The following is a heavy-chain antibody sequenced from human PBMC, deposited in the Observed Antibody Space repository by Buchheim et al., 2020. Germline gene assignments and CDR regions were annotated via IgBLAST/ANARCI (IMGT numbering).Heavy chain of an antibody. D-gene: IGHD6-6*01. CDR3: ARADSSSSTDYYYYYGMDV. J-gene: IGHJ6*02. CDR1: GFTFSSYG. V-gene: IGHV3-33*01. CDR2: IWYDGSNK. Sequence: QVQLVESGGGVVQPGRSLRLSCAASGFTFSSYGMHWVRQAPGKGLEWVAVIWYDGSNKYYADSVKGRFTISRANSKNTLYLQMNSLRAEDTAVYYCARADSSSSTDYYYYYGMDVWGQGTT.